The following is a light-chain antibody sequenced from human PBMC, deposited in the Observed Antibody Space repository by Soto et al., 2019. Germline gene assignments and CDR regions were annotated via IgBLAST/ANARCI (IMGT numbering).Light chain of an antibody. V-gene: IGLV2-14*01. J-gene: IGLJ2*01. Sequence: QSVLTQPASVSGSPGQSITISCTGTSSDVGGYNHVSWYQQHPGKAPKLTIYEVRNRPSGVSNRFSGSKSGNTASLTISGLQAEDEADYYCSSYTSTGTYVLFGGGTKLTVL. CDR2: EVR. CDR3: SSYTSTGTYVL. CDR1: SSDVGGYNH.